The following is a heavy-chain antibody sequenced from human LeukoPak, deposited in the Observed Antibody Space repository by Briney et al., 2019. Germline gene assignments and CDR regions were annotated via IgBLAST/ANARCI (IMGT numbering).Heavy chain of an antibody. J-gene: IGHJ4*02. V-gene: IGHV4-34*01. CDR2: INHSGST. CDR1: GGSFSGYY. Sequence: SETLSLTCAVYGGSFSGYYWSWIRQPPGKGLEWIGEINHSGSTNYNPSLKSRVTMSLDTSKNQVSLRLSSVTAADAAVYYCARHPFATPFDYWGRGTLLTVSS. CDR3: ARHPFATPFDY. D-gene: IGHD2-15*01.